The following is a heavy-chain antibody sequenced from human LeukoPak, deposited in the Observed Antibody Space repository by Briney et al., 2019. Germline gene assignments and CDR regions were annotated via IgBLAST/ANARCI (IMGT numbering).Heavy chain of an antibody. CDR1: GFSFSSIW. CDR2: IKEDGSEK. CDR3: AYSRSSLAAGY. J-gene: IGHJ4*02. V-gene: IGHV3-7*03. D-gene: IGHD2-15*01. Sequence: GGSLRLSCAASGFSFSSIWLSWVRQAPEKGLEWVANIKEDGSEKYYVDSVKGRFTISRDNAKKSLYLQMSSLRAEDTAVYYCAYSRSSLAAGYWGQGTPVTVSS.